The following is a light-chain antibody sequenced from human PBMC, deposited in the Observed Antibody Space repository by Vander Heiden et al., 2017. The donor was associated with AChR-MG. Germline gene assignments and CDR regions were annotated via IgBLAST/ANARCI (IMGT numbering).Light chain of an antibody. CDR3: QQDYNWPYT. V-gene: IGKV3-15*01. CDR1: QSVSSN. J-gene: IGKJ2*01. Sequence: EIVMTQSPATLSVSPGERATLSCRASQSVSSNLAWYQQKPGQAPRLLIYGASTSATGIPARFSGTRSGTEFTLTISSLQSEDFAVYYCQQDYNWPYTFGQGTKLEIK. CDR2: GAS.